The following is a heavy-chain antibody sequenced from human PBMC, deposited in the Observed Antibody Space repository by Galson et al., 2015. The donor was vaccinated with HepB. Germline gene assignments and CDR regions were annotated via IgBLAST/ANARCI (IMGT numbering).Heavy chain of an antibody. CDR2: ISSSSSYT. D-gene: IGHD6-19*01. V-gene: IGHV3-11*03. J-gene: IGHJ4*02. CDR1: EFTFSDYY. CDR3: ASGEFSGWVDY. Sequence: SLRLSCAASEFTFSDYYMSWIRQAPGKGLEWVSYISSSSSYTNYADSVKGRFTISRDNAKNSLYLQMNSLRAEDTAVYYCASGEFSGWVDYWGQGTLVTVSS.